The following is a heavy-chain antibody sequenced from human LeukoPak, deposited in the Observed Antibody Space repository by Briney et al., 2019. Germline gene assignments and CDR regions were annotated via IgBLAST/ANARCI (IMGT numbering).Heavy chain of an antibody. CDR2: IWYDGSNK. CDR3: ARGNFRRDGYNFDY. J-gene: IGHJ4*02. V-gene: IGHV3-33*01. D-gene: IGHD5-24*01. CDR1: GFIFSAYG. Sequence: GGSLGLSCAASGFIFSAYGMHWVRQAPGKGLEWVAVIWYDGSNKYYADSVKGRFTISRDNSKNTLYLQMNSLRAEDTAVFYCARGNFRRDGYNFDYWGQGTLVTVSS.